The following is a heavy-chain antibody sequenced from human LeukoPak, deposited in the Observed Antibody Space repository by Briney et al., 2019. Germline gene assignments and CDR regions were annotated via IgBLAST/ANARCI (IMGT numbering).Heavy chain of an antibody. Sequence: GGSLTLSCAASGFTFSSYGLSWVRQAPGKGLEWVSSFSGSGSRTYYADSVKGRFTVSRDNSKNTLYLQMSSLRAEDTAVYYCAKTNAPYSSSWDNSPGAFDIWGQGTMVTVSS. CDR1: GFTFSSYG. V-gene: IGHV3-23*01. CDR2: FSGSGSRT. J-gene: IGHJ3*02. CDR3: AKTNAPYSSSWDNSPGAFDI. D-gene: IGHD6-13*01.